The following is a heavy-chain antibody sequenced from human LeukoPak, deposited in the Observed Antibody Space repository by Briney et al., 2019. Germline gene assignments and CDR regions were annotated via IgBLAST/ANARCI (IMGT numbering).Heavy chain of an antibody. J-gene: IGHJ3*02. CDR1: GYTFTSYD. V-gene: IGHV1-8*03. D-gene: IGHD3-3*01. Sequence: AAVKVSCKASGYTFTSYDINWVRQATGQGLEWMGWMNPNSGNTGYAQKFQGRVTITRNTSISTAYMELSSLGSEDTAVYYCARGAEIFGVVISYAVYAFDIWGQGTMVTVSS. CDR2: MNPNSGNT. CDR3: ARGAEIFGVVISYAVYAFDI.